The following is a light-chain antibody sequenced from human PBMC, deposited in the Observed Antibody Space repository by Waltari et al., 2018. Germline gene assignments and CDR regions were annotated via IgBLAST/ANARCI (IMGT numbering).Light chain of an antibody. J-gene: IGLJ3*02. V-gene: IGLV4-69*01. Sequence: QQPEKGPRYLMNVNSVGGHNKGVGIPDRFSGASSGAERYLTISSRQSEEEADYYCQTGGHGTWVFGGGTRLTVL. CDR3: QTGGHGTWV. CDR2: VNSVGGH.